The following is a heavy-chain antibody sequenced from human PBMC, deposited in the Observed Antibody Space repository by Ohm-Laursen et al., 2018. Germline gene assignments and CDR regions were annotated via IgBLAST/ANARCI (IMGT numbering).Heavy chain of an antibody. Sequence: GASVKVSCNASGYTFTSYDINWVRQATGQGLEWMGWMNPNSGNTGYAQKFQGRVTMTRNTSISTAYMELSSLRSEDTAVYYCARGFHCSSTSCRLYWGQGTLVTVSS. CDR3: ARGFHCSSTSCRLY. V-gene: IGHV1-8*01. CDR2: MNPNSGNT. D-gene: IGHD2-2*01. J-gene: IGHJ4*02. CDR1: GYTFTSYD.